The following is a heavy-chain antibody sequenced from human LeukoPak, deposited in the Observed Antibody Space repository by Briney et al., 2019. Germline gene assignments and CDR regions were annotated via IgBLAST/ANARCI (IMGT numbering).Heavy chain of an antibody. J-gene: IGHJ4*02. CDR2: ISSSSSYI. CDR1: GFTFSDYY. Sequence: GGSLRLSCAASGFTFSDYYMSWIRQAPGKGLEWVSSISSSSSYIYYADSVKGRFTISRDNAKNSLYLQMNSLRAEDTAVYYCARVGYSGYGVFDYWGQGTLVTVSS. CDR3: ARVGYSGYGVFDY. V-gene: IGHV3-11*06. D-gene: IGHD5-12*01.